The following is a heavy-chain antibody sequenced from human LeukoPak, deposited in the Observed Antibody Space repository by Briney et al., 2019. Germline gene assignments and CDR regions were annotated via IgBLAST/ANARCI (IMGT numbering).Heavy chain of an antibody. CDR3: ARPMSPWAFDI. V-gene: IGHV7-4-1*02. J-gene: IGHJ3*02. CDR2: INTYTGNP. Sequence: GSVKVSCKASGYTFTCCAISWVRQAPGQGLEWMGWINTYTGNPTYAQGFTGRFVFSLDTSVSTAYLQISSLKAEDTGVYYCARPMSPWAFDIWGQGTMVTVSS. CDR1: GYTFTCCA.